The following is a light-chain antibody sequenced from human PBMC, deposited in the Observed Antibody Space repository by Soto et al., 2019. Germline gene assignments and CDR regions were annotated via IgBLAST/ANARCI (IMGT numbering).Light chain of an antibody. V-gene: IGLV1-44*01. J-gene: IGLJ2*01. CDR1: SSNIGINT. CDR3: ATWDDSLNSRVI. Sequence: QSVLTQPPSASGTPGQRVTISCSGSSSNIGINTENWYQHVPGTAPKLLIYSNNHRPSGVPARFSGSNSGTSASLAISGLQSEDEADYYCATWDDSLNSRVIFGGGTKVTVL. CDR2: SNN.